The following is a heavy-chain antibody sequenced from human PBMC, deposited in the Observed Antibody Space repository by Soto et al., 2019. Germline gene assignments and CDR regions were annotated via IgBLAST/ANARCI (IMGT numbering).Heavy chain of an antibody. Sequence: PGGSLRLSCAASGFTFSNSDMNWVRQAPGKGLEWVSGVSWNGSRTHYADSVKGRFIISRDNSRDFLYQQMNSLRPEDMAVYYCVRNVQRGIVAIWPWGQGTLVTVSS. V-gene: IGHV3-35*01. D-gene: IGHD2-21*01. J-gene: IGHJ5*02. CDR2: VSWNGSRT. CDR1: GFTFSNSD. CDR3: VRNVQRGIVAIWP.